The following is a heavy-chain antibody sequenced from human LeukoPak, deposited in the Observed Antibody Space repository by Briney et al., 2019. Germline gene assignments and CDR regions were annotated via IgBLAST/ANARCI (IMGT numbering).Heavy chain of an antibody. CDR1: GGSFSGYY. CDR2: INHSGST. CDR3: AKQRGRGSGYYLMDY. D-gene: IGHD3-22*01. J-gene: IGHJ4*02. V-gene: IGHV4-34*01. Sequence: SETLSLTCAVYGGSFSGYYWSWIRQPPGKGLEWIGEINHSGSTNYNPSLKSRVTISVDTSKNQFSLKLSSVTAADTAVYYCAKQRGRGSGYYLMDYWGQGTLVTVSS.